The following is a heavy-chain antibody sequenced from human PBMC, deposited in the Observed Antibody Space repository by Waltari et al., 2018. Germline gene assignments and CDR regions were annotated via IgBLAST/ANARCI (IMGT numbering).Heavy chain of an antibody. V-gene: IGHV3-72*01. Sequence: EVQLVESGGGLVQPGGSLRLPCAASGFPRSAPSVDWCRQAPGKGLEWVGRSRDKGSSHTTEYAASVKGRFTISRDDSKNSLYLQMNSLKTEDTAVYYCARGYSYASGAYCSDYWGQGTLVTVSS. J-gene: IGHJ4*02. CDR2: SRDKGSSHTT. CDR3: ARGYSYASGAYCSDY. CDR1: GFPRSAPS. D-gene: IGHD3-22*01.